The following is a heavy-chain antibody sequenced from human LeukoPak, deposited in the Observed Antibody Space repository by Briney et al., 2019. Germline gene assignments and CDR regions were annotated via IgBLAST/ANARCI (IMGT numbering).Heavy chain of an antibody. CDR1: GFTFSSYA. Sequence: GGSLRLSCAASGFTFSSYAMSWVRQAPGKGLEWVSAISGRGGSTYYADSVKGRFTISRDNSKNTLYLQMNSLRAEDTAVYYCAKGGYYYDSSGYYADYWGQGTLVTVSS. CDR3: AKGGYYYDSSGYYADY. D-gene: IGHD3-22*01. J-gene: IGHJ4*02. CDR2: ISGRGGST. V-gene: IGHV3-23*01.